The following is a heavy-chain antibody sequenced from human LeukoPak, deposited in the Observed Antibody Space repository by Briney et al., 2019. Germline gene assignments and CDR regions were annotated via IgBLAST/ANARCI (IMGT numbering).Heavy chain of an antibody. CDR1: GGSISSSSYY. CDR2: IYYSGST. V-gene: IGHV4-39*01. Sequence: SETLSLTCTVSGGSISSSSYYWGWIRQPPGKGLEWIGSIYYSGSTYYNPSLKSRVTISVDTSKNQFSLKLSSVTAADTAVYYCARQGLDGGAFYWGQGTLLTVSS. CDR3: ARQGLDGGAFY. D-gene: IGHD4-23*01. J-gene: IGHJ4*02.